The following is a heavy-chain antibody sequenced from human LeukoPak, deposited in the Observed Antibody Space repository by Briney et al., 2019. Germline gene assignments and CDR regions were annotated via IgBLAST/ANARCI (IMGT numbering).Heavy chain of an antibody. Sequence: GSLRLSCATSGFTFSSYAMHWVRQAPGKGLEWVAVISYDGSNKYYADSVKGRFTISRDNSKNTLYLQMNSLRAEDTAVYYCARDSVAYYYYYGMDVWGQGTTVTVSS. V-gene: IGHV3-30-3*01. CDR2: ISYDGSNK. D-gene: IGHD5-12*01. CDR1: GFTFSSYA. CDR3: ARDSVAYYYYYGMDV. J-gene: IGHJ6*02.